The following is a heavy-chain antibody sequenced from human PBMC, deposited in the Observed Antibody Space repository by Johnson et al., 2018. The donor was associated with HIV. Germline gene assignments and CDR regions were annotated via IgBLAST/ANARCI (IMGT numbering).Heavy chain of an antibody. CDR1: GFIFSNAW. J-gene: IGHJ3*02. Sequence: VQLVESGGGLIEPGGSLRLSCAASGFIFSNAWMTWVRQAPGKGLEWVGRIKGKTDGGTTDYAAPVKGRFTISRSESKNTLYLQMNSLRAEDTALYYCARALRVVVVAATFDAFDIWGQGTMVTVSS. D-gene: IGHD2-15*01. V-gene: IGHV3-15*05. CDR2: IKGKTDGGTT. CDR3: ARALRVVVVAATFDAFDI.